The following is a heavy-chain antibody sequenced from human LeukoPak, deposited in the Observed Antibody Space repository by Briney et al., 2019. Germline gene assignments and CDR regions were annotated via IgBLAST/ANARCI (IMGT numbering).Heavy chain of an antibody. Sequence: SETLSLTCTVSGGSISSYHWTWIRQPAGKGLEWIGRIYTSGGTNYNPSLKSRVTMSVDTSKNQSSLKLSSVTAADTAVYYCARVAVAGLPYFDYWGQGTLVTVSS. D-gene: IGHD6-19*01. CDR1: GGSISSYH. CDR2: IYTSGGT. CDR3: ARVAVAGLPYFDY. V-gene: IGHV4-4*07. J-gene: IGHJ4*02.